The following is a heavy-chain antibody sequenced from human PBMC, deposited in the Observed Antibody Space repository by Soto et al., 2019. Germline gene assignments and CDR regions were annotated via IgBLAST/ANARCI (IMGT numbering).Heavy chain of an antibody. CDR1: GLTFNNYD. V-gene: IGHV3-13*01. D-gene: IGHD6-13*01. CDR2: IGAAGDT. Sequence: EVQLVESGGGLVQSGGSLRLSCAASGLTFNNYDMHWVRQVTGKGLEWVSAIGAAGDTYYADAVKGRFTIARENSKHSLYLKINSLRAGDTAVYYWARLMVSSSTGFDHWGQGPLVTVSS. CDR3: ARLMVSSSTGFDH. J-gene: IGHJ5*02.